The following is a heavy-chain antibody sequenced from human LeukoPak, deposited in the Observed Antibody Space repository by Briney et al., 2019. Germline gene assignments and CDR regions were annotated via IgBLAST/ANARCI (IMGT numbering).Heavy chain of an antibody. Sequence: GSLRLSCAASGFTFSSYSMNWVRQAPGKGLEWIAEINHSGSTNYNPSLKSRVTISVDTSKNQFSLKLNSVTAADTAVYYCARGRGPNYFDYWGQGTLVTVSS. V-gene: IGHV4-34*01. J-gene: IGHJ4*02. CDR1: GFTFSSYS. CDR2: INHSGST. CDR3: ARGRGPNYFDY.